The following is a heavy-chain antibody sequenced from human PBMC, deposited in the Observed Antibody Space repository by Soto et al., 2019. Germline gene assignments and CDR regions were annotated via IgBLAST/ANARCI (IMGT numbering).Heavy chain of an antibody. CDR1: GGPSSGYY. CDR2: INHSGST. V-gene: IGHV4-34*01. Sequence: PSETRSLTWAVYGGPSSGYYWSGIRQPPGKGLEWIGEINHSGSTNYNPSLKSRVTISVDTSKNQFSLKLSSVTAADTAVYYCARDNRYDSSLFYYYYYYGMDVWGPGTTVTVSS. CDR3: ARDNRYDSSLFYYYYYYGMDV. D-gene: IGHD3-22*01. J-gene: IGHJ6*02.